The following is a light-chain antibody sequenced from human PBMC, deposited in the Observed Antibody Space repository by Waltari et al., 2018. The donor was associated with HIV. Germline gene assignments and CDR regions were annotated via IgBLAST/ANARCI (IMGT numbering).Light chain of an antibody. J-gene: IGLJ1*01. CDR1: SSDIGYFDY. V-gene: IGLV2-11*01. Sequence: QSALTQPRSVSGSPGQSVTISCSGTSSDIGYFDYVSWYQQFPVKAPKVIIYEDNQLPSGVPDRFNGAETCITAAPTISGLQGEDEADYYCGSYAGAYTYVFGTGTKVTV. CDR2: EDN. CDR3: GSYAGAYTYV.